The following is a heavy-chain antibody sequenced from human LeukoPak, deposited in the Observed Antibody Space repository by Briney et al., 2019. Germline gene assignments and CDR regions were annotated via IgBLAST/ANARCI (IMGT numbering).Heavy chain of an antibody. J-gene: IGHJ6*02. CDR2: ISTSRSYI. CDR3: ARPLDV. Sequence: GGSLRLSCAASGFTFSNYRMNWVRQAPGKGLEWVSSISTSRSYINYADSVKGRFTISRDNAKNSLYLQMNSLRAEDTAVYYCARPLDVWGRGTTVTVSS. CDR1: GFTFSNYR. V-gene: IGHV3-21*01.